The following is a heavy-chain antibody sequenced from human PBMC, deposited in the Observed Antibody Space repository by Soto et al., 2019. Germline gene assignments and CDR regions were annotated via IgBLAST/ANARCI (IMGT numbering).Heavy chain of an antibody. CDR2: VSGAGGSA. CDR1: GFTFSSYA. D-gene: IGHD4-17*01. CDR3: ARGSAYRDYDLEY. Sequence: SLRLSCAASGFTFSSYAMTWVRQAPVKGLEWVSGVSGAGGSAYYADSVTGRLTISRDKSTNILYLHMNSRIAEDTAVYYCARGSAYRDYDLEYWGQGTLVTVS. V-gene: IGHV3-23*01. J-gene: IGHJ4*02.